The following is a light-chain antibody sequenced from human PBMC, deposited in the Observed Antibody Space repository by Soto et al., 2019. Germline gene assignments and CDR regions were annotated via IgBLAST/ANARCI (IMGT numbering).Light chain of an antibody. V-gene: IGLV2-14*01. J-gene: IGLJ2*01. CDR2: DVG. CDR1: SNDVGGYNY. CDR3: ASYRTSGTLV. Sequence: QSALTQPASVSGSPGQSITISCTGTSNDVGGYNYVSWYQQHPGKAPKFIIYDVGNRPSGVSDRFSGSKSGNTASLTISGLQAEDEADYYCASYRTSGTLVFGGGTKLTVL.